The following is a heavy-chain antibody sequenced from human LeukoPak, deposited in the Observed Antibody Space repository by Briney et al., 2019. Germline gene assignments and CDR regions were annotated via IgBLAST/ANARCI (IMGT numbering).Heavy chain of an antibody. CDR1: GGSFSGYY. V-gene: IGHV4-34*01. Sequence: SETLSLTCAVHGGSFSGYYWSWIRQPPGKGLEWIGEINHSGSTNYNPSLKGRVTISVDTSKNQFSLKLSSVTAADTAVYYCARGSFFWSGYNWFDPWGQGTLVTVSS. J-gene: IGHJ5*02. CDR3: ARGSFFWSGYNWFDP. CDR2: INHSGST. D-gene: IGHD3-3*01.